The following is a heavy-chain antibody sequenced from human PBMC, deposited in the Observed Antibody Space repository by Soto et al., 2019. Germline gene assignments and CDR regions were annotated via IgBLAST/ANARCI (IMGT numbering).Heavy chain of an antibody. CDR3: AREVSVVVVAATGPRFDP. CDR1: GGSISSGGYY. J-gene: IGHJ5*02. CDR2: LYYSGST. Sequence: QVQLQESGPGLVKPSQTLSLTCTVSGGSISSGGYYWSWIRQHPGKGLEWLGYLYYSGSTYYNPSLKSRVTISVDTSKNQFSLKLSSVTAADTAVYYCAREVSVVVVAATGPRFDPWGQGTLVTVSS. D-gene: IGHD2-15*01. V-gene: IGHV4-31*03.